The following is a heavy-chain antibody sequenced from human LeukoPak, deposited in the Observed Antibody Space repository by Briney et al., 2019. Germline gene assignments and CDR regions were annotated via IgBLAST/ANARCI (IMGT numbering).Heavy chain of an antibody. CDR2: ISSSSIYI. J-gene: IGHJ6*03. CDR1: GFTFSSYS. D-gene: IGHD5-12*01. Sequence: GGSLRLSCAASGFTFSSYSMNWVRQAPRKGPEWVSAISSSSIYIYYADSVKGRFTISRDNAKNSLYLQMNSLRAEDTAVYYCARGESGYSGYGFYYYMYVWGKETTVTVSS. CDR3: ARGESGYSGYGFYYYMYV. V-gene: IGHV3-21*01.